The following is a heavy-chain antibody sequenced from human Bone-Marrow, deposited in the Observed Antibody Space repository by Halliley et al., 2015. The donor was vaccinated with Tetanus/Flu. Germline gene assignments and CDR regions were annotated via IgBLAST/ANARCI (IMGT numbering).Heavy chain of an antibody. CDR3: ARVVTSGPAPGQQYYFDY. CDR2: ISDSGFT. J-gene: IGHJ4*02. D-gene: IGHD4-4*01. Sequence: ISDSGFTNYNPPLNSRVTISVDKSKNQFFLNLTSVTAADTAMYYCARVVTSGPAPGQQYYFDYWGQGTLVTVSS. V-gene: IGHV4-61*05.